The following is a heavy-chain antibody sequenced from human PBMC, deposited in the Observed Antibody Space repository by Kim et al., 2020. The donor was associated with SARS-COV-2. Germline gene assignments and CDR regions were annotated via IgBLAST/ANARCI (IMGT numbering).Heavy chain of an antibody. CDR3: ARMGDSYGLHDAFDI. Sequence: SETLSLTCAVYGGSFSGYYWSWIRQPPGKGLEWIGEINHSGSTNYNPSLKSRVTISVDTSKNQFSLKLSSVTAADTAVYYCARMGDSYGLHDAFDIWGQGTMVTVSS. D-gene: IGHD5-18*01. V-gene: IGHV4-34*01. J-gene: IGHJ3*02. CDR1: GGSFSGYY. CDR2: INHSGST.